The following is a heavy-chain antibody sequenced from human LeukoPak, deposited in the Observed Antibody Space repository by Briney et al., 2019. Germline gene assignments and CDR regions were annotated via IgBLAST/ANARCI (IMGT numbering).Heavy chain of an antibody. CDR2: ISYDGSNK. V-gene: IGHV3-30*18. Sequence: GGSLRLSCVASGFTFSSYAMSWVRQAPGKGLEWVAVISYDGSNKYYADSVKGRFTISRDISKNTLYLQMNSLRAEDTAVYYCAKDYYDSSGYYFDYWGQGTLVTVSS. CDR3: AKDYYDSSGYYFDY. CDR1: GFTFSSYA. J-gene: IGHJ4*02. D-gene: IGHD3-22*01.